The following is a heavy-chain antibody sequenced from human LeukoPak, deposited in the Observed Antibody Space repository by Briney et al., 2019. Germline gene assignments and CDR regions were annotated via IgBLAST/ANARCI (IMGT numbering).Heavy chain of an antibody. J-gene: IGHJ5*02. CDR1: GGSFSGYY. V-gene: IGHV4-34*01. CDR2: INHSGST. D-gene: IGHD3-10*01. Sequence: PSETLSLTCAVYGGSFSGYYWSWIRQPPGKGLEWIGEINHSGSTNYNPSLKSRVTISVDTSKNQFSLKLSSVTAADTAVYYCGRAYYYGSGSYGGNWFDPWGQGTLVTVSS. CDR3: GRAYYYGSGSYGGNWFDP.